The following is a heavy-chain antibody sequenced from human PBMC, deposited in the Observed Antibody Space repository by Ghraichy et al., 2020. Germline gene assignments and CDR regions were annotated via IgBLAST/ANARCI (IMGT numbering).Heavy chain of an antibody. V-gene: IGHV4-4*08. Sequence: SETLSLTCTVSGDSISTYYWSWIRQPPGKGLEWIGCIHHTGNTNYDPSVKSRVTICVDTSKNPFSLQLSSVTAADTAGYYCPRAKTLYTPYDGMDVWGQGTTVTLSS. CDR1: GDSISTYY. CDR3: PRAKTLYTPYDGMDV. D-gene: IGHD4-11*01. CDR2: IHHTGNT. J-gene: IGHJ6*02.